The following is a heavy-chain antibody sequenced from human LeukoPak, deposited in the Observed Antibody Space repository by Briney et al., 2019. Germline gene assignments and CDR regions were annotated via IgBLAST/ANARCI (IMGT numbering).Heavy chain of an antibody. CDR3: ASGYSYGYDAFDI. V-gene: IGHV3-11*01. CDR1: GFTFSDYY. J-gene: IGHJ3*02. Sequence: GGSLRLSCAASGFTFSDYYMSWIRQAPGKGLEWVSYISSSGSTIYYADSVKGRFTISRDNAKNSLYLQMNSLRAEDTAVYYCASGYSYGYDAFDIWGQGTMVTVSS. CDR2: ISSSGSTI. D-gene: IGHD5-18*01.